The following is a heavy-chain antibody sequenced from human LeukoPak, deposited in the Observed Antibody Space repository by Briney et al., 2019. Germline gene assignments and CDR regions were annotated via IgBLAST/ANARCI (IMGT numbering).Heavy chain of an antibody. D-gene: IGHD3-9*01. Sequence: PSETLSLTCAVYGGSFSGYYWSWIRQPPGKGLEWIGEINHSGSTNYNPSLKSRVTISVDTSKNQFSLKLSSVTAADTAVYYCARGYDILTGYENWFDPWGQGTLVTVSS. CDR3: ARGYDILTGYENWFDP. J-gene: IGHJ5*02. CDR1: GGSFSGYY. CDR2: INHSGST. V-gene: IGHV4-34*01.